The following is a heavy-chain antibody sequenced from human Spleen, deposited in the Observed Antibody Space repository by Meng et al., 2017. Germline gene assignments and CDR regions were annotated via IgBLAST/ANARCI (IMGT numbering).Heavy chain of an antibody. CDR1: GFTFSSYA. J-gene: IGHJ4*02. V-gene: IGHV3-23*01. Sequence: GESLKISCAASGFTFSSYAMSWVRQAPGKGLEWVSAISGSGGSTYYADSVKGRFTISRDNSKNTLYLQMNSLRAEDTAVYYCARGPGIVGASFDYWGQGTLVTVSS. CDR2: ISGSGGST. CDR3: ARGPGIVGASFDY. D-gene: IGHD1-26*01.